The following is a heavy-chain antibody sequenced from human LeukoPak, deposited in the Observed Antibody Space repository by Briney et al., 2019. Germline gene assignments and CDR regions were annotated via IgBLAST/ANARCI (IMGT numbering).Heavy chain of an antibody. CDR1: GFTFSSYS. D-gene: IGHD3-22*01. CDR2: ISSSSSTI. J-gene: IGHJ4*02. CDR3: ARGGNYYDRNGYHYAVPDY. Sequence: RTGGSLRLSCAASGFTFSSYSMNWVRQAPGKGLEWVSYISSSSSTIYYADSVKGRFTISRDNAKNTLYLQMNSLRAEDTAVYYCARGGNYYDRNGYHYAVPDYWGQGTLVTVSS. V-gene: IGHV3-48*04.